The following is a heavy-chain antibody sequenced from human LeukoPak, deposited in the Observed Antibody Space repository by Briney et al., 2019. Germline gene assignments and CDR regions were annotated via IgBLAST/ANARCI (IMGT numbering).Heavy chain of an antibody. Sequence: GGSLRLSCAASGFTFSSYEMNWVRQAPGKGLEWVSAISGSGGSTYYADSVKGRFTISRDNSKNTLYLQMNSLRAEDTAVYYCAKDRLYYDSSGPLDYWGQGTLVTVSS. V-gene: IGHV3-23*01. D-gene: IGHD3-22*01. CDR1: GFTFSSYE. CDR2: ISGSGGST. J-gene: IGHJ4*02. CDR3: AKDRLYYDSSGPLDY.